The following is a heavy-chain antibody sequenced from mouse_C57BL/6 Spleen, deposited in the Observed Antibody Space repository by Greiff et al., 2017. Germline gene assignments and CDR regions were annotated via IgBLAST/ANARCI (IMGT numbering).Heavy chain of an antibody. Sequence: VQLQQPGAELVRPGPSVKLSCKASGYTFTSYWMHWVKQRPGQGLEWIGVIDPSDSYTNYNQKFKGKATLTVDTSSSTAYMQLSSLTSEDSAVYYCARAYYSNYWYFDVWGTGTTVTVSS. D-gene: IGHD2-5*01. CDR3: ARAYYSNYWYFDV. V-gene: IGHV1-59*01. J-gene: IGHJ1*03. CDR1: GYTFTSYW. CDR2: IDPSDSYT.